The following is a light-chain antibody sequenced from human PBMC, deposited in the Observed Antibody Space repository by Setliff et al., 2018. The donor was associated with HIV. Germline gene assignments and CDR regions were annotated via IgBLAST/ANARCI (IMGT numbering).Light chain of an antibody. J-gene: IGLJ1*01. CDR2: DVS. Sequence: QSVLAQPASVSGSPGQSITISCTGTSSDVGGYNYVSWYQQHPGKAPKLMIYDVSNRPSGVSNRFSGSKSGNTASLTISGLQAEDEADYYCFLYTSSTPLYVFGTGTKVTVL. CDR3: FLYTSSTPLYV. V-gene: IGLV2-14*03. CDR1: SSDVGGYNY.